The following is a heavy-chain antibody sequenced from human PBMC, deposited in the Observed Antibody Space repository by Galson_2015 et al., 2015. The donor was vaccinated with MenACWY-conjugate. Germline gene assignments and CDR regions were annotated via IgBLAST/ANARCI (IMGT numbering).Heavy chain of an antibody. CDR1: GFTFSSYA. J-gene: IGHJ6*02. CDR2: ISSNGGST. V-gene: IGHV3-64*01. CDR3: ARDRGDGYNYNYYYYGMDV. Sequence: SLRLSCAASGFTFSSYAMHSVRQAPGKGLEYVSAISSNGGSTYYANSVKGRFTISRDNSKNTLYLQMGSLRAEDMAVYYCARDRGDGYNYNYYYYGMDVWGQGTTVTVSS. D-gene: IGHD5-24*01.